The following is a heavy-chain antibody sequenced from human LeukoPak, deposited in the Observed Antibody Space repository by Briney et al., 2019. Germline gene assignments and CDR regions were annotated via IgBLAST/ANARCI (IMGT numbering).Heavy chain of an antibody. J-gene: IGHJ3*02. CDR2: INHSGST. D-gene: IGHD3-10*01. CDR3: ARGPVLKDAFDI. Sequence: PSETLSLTCTVSGGSISSYYWSWIRQPPGKGLEWIGEINHSGSTNYNPSLKSRVTISVDTSKNQFSLKLSSVTAADTAVYYCARGPVLKDAFDIWGQGTMVTVSS. V-gene: IGHV4-34*01. CDR1: GGSISSYY.